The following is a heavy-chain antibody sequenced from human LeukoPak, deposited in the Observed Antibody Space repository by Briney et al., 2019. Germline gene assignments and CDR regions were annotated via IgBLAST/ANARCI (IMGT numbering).Heavy chain of an antibody. V-gene: IGHV3-23*01. CDR1: GFTFSSYA. Sequence: GGSLRLSCAASGFTFSSYAMSWVRQAPGKGLEWVSAISGSGGSTYYADSVKGRFTISRDNSKNTLYLQMNSLRAEDTAVYYCANQKSYYYGMDVWGQGTTVTVSS. CDR3: ANQKSYYYGMDV. J-gene: IGHJ6*02. CDR2: ISGSGGST.